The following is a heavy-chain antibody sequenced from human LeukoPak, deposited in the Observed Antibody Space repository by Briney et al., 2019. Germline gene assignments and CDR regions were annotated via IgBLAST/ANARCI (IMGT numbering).Heavy chain of an antibody. Sequence: GASVKVSCKASGYTFASYYMHWVRQAPGQGLEWMGIINPSGGSTSYAQKFQGRVTMTRDMSTSTVYMELSSLRSEDTAVYYCARVPRGSGSYYNYFGYWGQGTLVTVSS. CDR3: ARVPRGSGSYYNYFGY. J-gene: IGHJ4*02. V-gene: IGHV1-46*01. D-gene: IGHD3-10*01. CDR2: INPSGGST. CDR1: GYTFASYY.